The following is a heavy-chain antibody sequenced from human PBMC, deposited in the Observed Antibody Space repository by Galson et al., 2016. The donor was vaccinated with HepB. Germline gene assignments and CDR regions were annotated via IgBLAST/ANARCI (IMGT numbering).Heavy chain of an antibody. CDR3: AKAGGKNYTPFDP. CDR1: GFTFSSYG. V-gene: IGHV3-33*06. CDR2: MWADGVKK. J-gene: IGHJ5*02. D-gene: IGHD2-2*02. Sequence: SLRLSCAASGFTFSSYGMHWVRQAPGKGLEWVAVMWADGVKKYCADSVKGRFTISRYTSKNTVYLQMNSLRAEDTAVYYCAKAGGKNYTPFDPWGQGTLVTVSS.